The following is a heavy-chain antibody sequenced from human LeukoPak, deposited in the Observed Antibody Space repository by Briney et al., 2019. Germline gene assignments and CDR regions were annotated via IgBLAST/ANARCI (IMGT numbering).Heavy chain of an antibody. CDR2: IYYSGST. V-gene: IGHV4-4*02. D-gene: IGHD4-17*01. CDR3: ARVLDIGGGTGRPTVTTLYYFDY. CDR1: GGSISSSNW. J-gene: IGHJ4*02. Sequence: PSETLSLTCAVSGGSISSSNWWSWVRQPPGKGLEWIGYIYYSGSTNYNPSLKSRVTISVDTSKNQFSLKLSSVTAADTAVYYCARVLDIGGGTGRPTVTTLYYFDYWGQGTLVTVSS.